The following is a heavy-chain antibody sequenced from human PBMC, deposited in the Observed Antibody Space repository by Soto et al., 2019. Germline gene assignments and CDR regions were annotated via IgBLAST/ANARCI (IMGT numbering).Heavy chain of an antibody. Sequence: QLQLQESGSGLVKPSQTLSLSCAVSGGSISGGGYSWIWIRQPPGKGLEWIGYIYHSGSTYYSPSLKSRVTISVDRSKNQFSLKLSSVTSADTAVYYCASRTSVSGFDPWGQGTLVTVSS. CDR3: ASRTSVSGFDP. V-gene: IGHV4-30-2*01. CDR1: GGSISGGGYS. J-gene: IGHJ5*02. CDR2: IYHSGST.